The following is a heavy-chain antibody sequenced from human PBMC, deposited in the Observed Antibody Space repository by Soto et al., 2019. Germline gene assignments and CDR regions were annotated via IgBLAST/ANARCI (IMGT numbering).Heavy chain of an antibody. CDR1: GFTFDDYA. Sequence: EVQLVESGGGLVQPGRSLRLSCAASGFTFDDYAMHWVRQAPGKGLEWVSGISWNSGSIGYADSVKGRFTISRDNAKNSLYLQMNSLRAEDTALYYCAKDLFGGLRYLFDYWGQGTLVTVSS. V-gene: IGHV3-9*01. CDR2: ISWNSGSI. D-gene: IGHD5-12*01. CDR3: AKDLFGGLRYLFDY. J-gene: IGHJ4*02.